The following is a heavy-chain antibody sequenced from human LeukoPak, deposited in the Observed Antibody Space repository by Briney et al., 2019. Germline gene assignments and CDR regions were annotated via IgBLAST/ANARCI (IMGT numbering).Heavy chain of an antibody. CDR1: GFTFRNYG. D-gene: IGHD2/OR15-2a*01. J-gene: IGHJ4*02. Sequence: GGSLRLSCVASGFTFRNYGMHWVRQAPGKGLEWVAIIWFDGSGTYYADSVKGRVTFSRDNSKNTLYLQMNSLRAEDTAMYYCARHASTHYFDSWGQGTLVTVSS. CDR3: ARHASTHYFDS. V-gene: IGHV3-33*01. CDR2: IWFDGSGT.